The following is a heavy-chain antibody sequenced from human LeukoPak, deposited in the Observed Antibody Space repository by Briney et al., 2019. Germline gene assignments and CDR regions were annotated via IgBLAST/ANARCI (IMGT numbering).Heavy chain of an antibody. J-gene: IGHJ4*02. Sequence: VGSLRLSCTASGLTVNDYDLHWGREAPGKGLEGVSAMSSGGYYQYYADSVKRRFNIPSDNAKNSLYLQMDSLSGEDTAVYYCAIRSRYTFIDVAGVIDSWGQGNMVTVSS. V-gene: IGHV3-21*01. CDR1: GLTVNDYD. CDR3: AIRSRYTFIDVAGVIDS. D-gene: IGHD6-19*01. CDR2: MSSGGYYQ.